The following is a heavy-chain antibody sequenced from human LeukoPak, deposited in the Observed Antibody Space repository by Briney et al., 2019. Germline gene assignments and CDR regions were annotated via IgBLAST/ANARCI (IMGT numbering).Heavy chain of an antibody. D-gene: IGHD3-10*01. Sequence: AGGSLRLSCAASGFTFSSYEMNWVRQAPGKGLEWVSFISNSGRTKYYADSVKGRFTITRDNAKNSLYLQMNILRADDTAVYYCARSYYYGSGSYYPFDYWGQGTLVTVSS. CDR1: GFTFSSYE. CDR3: ARSYYYGSGSYYPFDY. CDR2: ISNSGRTK. V-gene: IGHV3-48*03. J-gene: IGHJ4*02.